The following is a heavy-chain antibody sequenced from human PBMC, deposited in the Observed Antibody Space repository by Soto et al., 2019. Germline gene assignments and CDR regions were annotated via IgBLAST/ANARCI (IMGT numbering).Heavy chain of an antibody. J-gene: IGHJ4*02. CDR3: AKGDSVAAPFDY. D-gene: IGHD6-19*01. Sequence: VQLVESGGGLVQPGRSLRLSCAASGFTFDGYAMHWVRQAPGKGLEWVSGISWNSAGIGYAESVEGRFTISRDNAKNSLYLQMNSLRVEDTALYYCAKGDSVAAPFDYWGQGTLVTVSS. CDR1: GFTFDGYA. CDR2: ISWNSAGI. V-gene: IGHV3-9*01.